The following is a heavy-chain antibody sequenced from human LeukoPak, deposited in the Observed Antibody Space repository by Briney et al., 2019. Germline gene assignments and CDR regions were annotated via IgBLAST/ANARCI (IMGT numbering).Heavy chain of an antibody. CDR3: ARSRYSYSSMD. J-gene: IGHJ4*02. CDR1: GFTFNNYW. CDR2: INTDESNS. Sequence: PGGSLRLSCAASGFTFNNYWMHWVRQGPGKGLVWVSRINTDESNSNYAGSVKGRFTISRDNAKNTLYLQMNSLRAEDTAVYYCARSRYSYSSMDWGQGTLVTVSS. V-gene: IGHV3-74*01. D-gene: IGHD6-6*01.